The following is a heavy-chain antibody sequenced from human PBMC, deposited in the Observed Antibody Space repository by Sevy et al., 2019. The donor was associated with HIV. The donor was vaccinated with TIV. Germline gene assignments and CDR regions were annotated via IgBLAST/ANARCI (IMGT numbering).Heavy chain of an antibody. Sequence: SETLSLTCTVSGGSISRYYWYWIRQPPGKGLEWIGYINYSGSINYNPSLKSRVTISVDTSKSQFSLKLSSVTAADTAVYYCARDRGLGYCSGGSCYYGMDVWGQGTTVTVSS. D-gene: IGHD2-15*01. V-gene: IGHV4-59*01. CDR1: GGSISRYY. CDR2: INYSGSI. J-gene: IGHJ6*02. CDR3: ARDRGLGYCSGGSCYYGMDV.